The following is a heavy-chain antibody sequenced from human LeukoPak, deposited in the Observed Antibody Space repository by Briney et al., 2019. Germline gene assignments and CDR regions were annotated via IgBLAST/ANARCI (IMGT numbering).Heavy chain of an antibody. CDR3: ARVAILSFGESLDY. V-gene: IGHV7-4-1*02. J-gene: IGHJ4*02. CDR1: GYSFSSYA. Sequence: ASVKVSCKASGYSFSSYALTWARQVPGQGLEWMGWITTNTGKPTYAQSFTGRFVFSLDTSVNTAYLQINSLKTEDTAVYYCARVAILSFGESLDYWGQGTLVTVSS. D-gene: IGHD3-10*01. CDR2: ITTNTGKP.